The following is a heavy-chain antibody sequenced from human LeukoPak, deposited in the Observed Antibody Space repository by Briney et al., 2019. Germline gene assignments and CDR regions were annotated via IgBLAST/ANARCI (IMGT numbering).Heavy chain of an antibody. CDR1: GYTFTNYG. D-gene: IGHD2-15*01. Sequence: ASVKLSCKASGYTFTNYGITWVRQAPGQGLEWMGWISAYNGNTNYAQKLQGRVTMTIDKTTSTAYMELRSLRSDDTAVYYCARGGANCGGGRCPLNWFDPWGQGTPVTVSS. CDR2: ISAYNGNT. CDR3: ARGGANCGGGRCPLNWFDP. V-gene: IGHV1-18*01. J-gene: IGHJ5*02.